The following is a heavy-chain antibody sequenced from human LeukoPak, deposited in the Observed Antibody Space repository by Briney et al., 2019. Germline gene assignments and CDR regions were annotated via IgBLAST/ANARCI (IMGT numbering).Heavy chain of an antibody. V-gene: IGHV3-33*06. CDR3: AKALG. CDR1: GFPFSSYV. Sequence: PAGGSLRLSCAASGFPFSSYVMHWLRQAPGKGLEWVAVIWFDGGKIYYADSVKGRFTISRDNSKNTLYLQMNSLRAEDTAVYYCAKALGWGQGTLVTVSS. J-gene: IGHJ4*02. CDR2: IWFDGGKI. D-gene: IGHD1-26*01.